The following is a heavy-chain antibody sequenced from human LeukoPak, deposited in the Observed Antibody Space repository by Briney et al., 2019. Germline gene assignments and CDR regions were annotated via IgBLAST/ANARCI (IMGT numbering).Heavy chain of an antibody. V-gene: IGHV3-53*01. CDR1: GFTVSSNY. J-gene: IGHJ1*01. CDR2: IYTDDST. CDR3: AKDRGVAATLRAEYFQH. Sequence: GGSLRLSCAASGFTVSSNYMSWVRQAPGKGLEWVSEIYTDDSTYYAASVKGRFSIFRDNSKNTVYLQMNSLRAEDTAVYYCAKDRGVAATLRAEYFQHWGQGTLVTVSS. D-gene: IGHD2-15*01.